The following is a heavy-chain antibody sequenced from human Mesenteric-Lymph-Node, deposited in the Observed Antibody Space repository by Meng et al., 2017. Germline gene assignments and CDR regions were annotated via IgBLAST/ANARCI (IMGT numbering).Heavy chain of an antibody. Sequence: QRQESGSGLVKPSGTLSLTCAVSGGSISSNVWWSWVRRTPAKGLEWIGEVYHSGSPNYNPSLMSRVTISVDKSKNHFSLNVNSVTAADTAVYYCASRLVGLRTYYFDNWGQGTLVTVSS. CDR1: GGSISSNVW. CDR3: ASRLVGLRTYYFDN. D-gene: IGHD3-9*01. J-gene: IGHJ4*02. V-gene: IGHV4-4*02. CDR2: VYHSGSP.